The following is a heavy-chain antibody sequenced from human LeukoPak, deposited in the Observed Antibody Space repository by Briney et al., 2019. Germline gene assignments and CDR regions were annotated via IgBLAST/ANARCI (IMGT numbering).Heavy chain of an antibody. Sequence: SQTLSLTCAISGDSVSRNTAGWSWIRQSPSRGLEWLGRTYYRSRWYSDFAPSLRNRITINPDTSKNEFSLQLSSVTAADTAVYYCARDGSTYWGQGTLVTVSS. V-gene: IGHV6-1*01. CDR1: GDSVSRNTAG. CDR2: TYYRSRWYS. CDR3: ARDGSTY. J-gene: IGHJ4*02.